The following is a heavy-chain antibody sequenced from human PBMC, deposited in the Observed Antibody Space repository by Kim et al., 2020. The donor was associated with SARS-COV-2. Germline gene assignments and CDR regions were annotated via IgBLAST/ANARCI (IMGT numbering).Heavy chain of an antibody. V-gene: IGHV6-1*01. J-gene: IGHJ3*02. Sequence: DYSGPVKSRITITADTSTNQFSLQLNSVSPEDTAVYYCARDTPGQKAYDIWGQGTMVTVSS. CDR3: ARDTPGQKAYDI.